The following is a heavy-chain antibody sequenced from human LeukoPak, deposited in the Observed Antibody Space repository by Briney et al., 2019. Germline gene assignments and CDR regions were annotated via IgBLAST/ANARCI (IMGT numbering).Heavy chain of an antibody. Sequence: PGGSLRLSCAASGFTFSSYAMSWVRQAPGEGLEWVSVISGSGGTTYYADSVKGRTTISRDNSKNTLYLQMNSLRAEDTAVYYCARDTYDILTGYYKWAFDIWGQGTMVTVSS. D-gene: IGHD3-9*01. CDR2: ISGSGGTT. J-gene: IGHJ3*02. CDR3: ARDTYDILTGYYKWAFDI. CDR1: GFTFSSYA. V-gene: IGHV3-23*01.